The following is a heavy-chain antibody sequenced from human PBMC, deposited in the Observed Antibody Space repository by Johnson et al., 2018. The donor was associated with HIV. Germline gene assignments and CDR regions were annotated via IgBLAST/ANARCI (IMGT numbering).Heavy chain of an antibody. V-gene: IGHV3-11*04. CDR3: ARGLWLTPDVFDF. CDR1: GFAFSDYY. CDR2: ISSSGSSR. Sequence: QVQLMESGGGLVKPGGSLRLSCVASGFAFSDYYMSWIRQAPGKGLEWVSYISSSGSSRYYADSVKGRFTVSRDNAKNSLYLQTNSLRADDTAVYYCARGLWLTPDVFDFWGQGTMVTVSS. J-gene: IGHJ3*01. D-gene: IGHD3-16*01.